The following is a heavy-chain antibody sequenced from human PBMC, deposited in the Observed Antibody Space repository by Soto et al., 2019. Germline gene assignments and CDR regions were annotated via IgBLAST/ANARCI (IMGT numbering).Heavy chain of an antibody. CDR1: GFSLNNARVG. CDR3: ARMLAVNYYYYYMDV. V-gene: IGHV2-26*01. D-gene: IGHD3-10*01. J-gene: IGHJ6*03. Sequence: QVTLKESGPVLVRPTETLTLTCTVSGFSLNNARVGVSWIRQPPGKALEWLAHILSNDGKSYSTSLKTRLSISKDTSQSQVVLTMTNMDPVDTATYYCARMLAVNYYYYYMDVWGKGTTVTVSS. CDR2: ILSNDGK.